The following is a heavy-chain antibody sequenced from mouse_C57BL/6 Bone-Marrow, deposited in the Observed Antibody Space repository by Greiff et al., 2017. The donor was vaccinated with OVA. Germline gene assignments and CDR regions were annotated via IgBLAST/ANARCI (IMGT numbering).Heavy chain of an antibody. CDR1: GYTFTDYY. D-gene: IGHD1-1*01. CDR2: INPNNGGT. Sequence: VQLQQSGPELVKPGASVKISCKASGYTFTDYYMNWVKQSHGKSLEWIGDINPNNGGTSYNQKFKGKATLTVDKSSSTAYMELRSLTSEDSAVYYCARSIPYYYGSSYAMDYWGQGTSVTVSS. V-gene: IGHV1-26*01. J-gene: IGHJ4*01. CDR3: ARSIPYYYGSSYAMDY.